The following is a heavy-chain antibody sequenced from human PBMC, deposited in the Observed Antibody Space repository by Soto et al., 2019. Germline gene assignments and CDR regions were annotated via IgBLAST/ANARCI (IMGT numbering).Heavy chain of an antibody. Sequence: QVQLVQSGPEVKKPGASVKVSCKASGYTFVTYGIRWVRQAPGQGLEWMGWISAYNGNTNYAQKLQGLVTMTTDTSTTTAYMELRSLRPAVTAIYYCARVGGALGVLDYWGQGTMVTLSS. V-gene: IGHV1-18*01. CDR2: ISAYNGNT. CDR3: ARVGGALGVLDY. CDR1: GYTFVTYG. J-gene: IGHJ4*02. D-gene: IGHD3-16*01.